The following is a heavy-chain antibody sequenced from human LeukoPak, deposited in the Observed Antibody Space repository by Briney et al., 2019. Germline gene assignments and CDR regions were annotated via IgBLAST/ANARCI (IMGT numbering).Heavy chain of an antibody. Sequence: GGSLRLSCAASGFTFSSYAMHWVRQAPGKGLEWVAVISYDGSNKYYADSVKGRFTISRDNSKNTLFLQMNSLRAEDTAVYYCAKDGGLWVSAHWGDSWGRGTLVTVSS. CDR1: GFTFSSYA. V-gene: IGHV3-30*04. J-gene: IGHJ4*02. CDR3: AKDGGLWVSAHWGDS. D-gene: IGHD7-27*01. CDR2: ISYDGSNK.